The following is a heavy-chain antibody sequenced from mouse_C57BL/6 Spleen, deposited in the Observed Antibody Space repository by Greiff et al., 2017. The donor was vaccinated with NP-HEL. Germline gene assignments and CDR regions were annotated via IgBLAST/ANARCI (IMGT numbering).Heavy chain of an antibody. D-gene: IGHD2-2*01. CDR2: IDPNSGGT. V-gene: IGHV1-72*01. Sequence: QVQLKQPGAELVKPGASVKLSCKASGYTFTSYWMHWVKQRPGRGLEWIGRIDPNSGGTKYNEKFKSKATLTVDKPSSTAYMQLSSLTSEDSAVYYCARGYDEGYYAMDYWGQGTSVTVSS. CDR3: ARGYDEGYYAMDY. CDR1: GYTFTSYW. J-gene: IGHJ4*01.